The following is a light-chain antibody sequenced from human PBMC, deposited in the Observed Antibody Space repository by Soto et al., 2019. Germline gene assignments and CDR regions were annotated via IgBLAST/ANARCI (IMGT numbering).Light chain of an antibody. CDR3: QQHYTTPRT. Sequence: DIVKTQSPDSLAVSLGERATINCKSSQSVLYSSNNKNYLAWYQQKPGQPPKLLIYWASTRESGVPDRFSGSGSGTDFTLAISSLQAEDVAVYYCQQHYTTPRTFGQGTKVDIK. CDR1: QSVLYSSNNKNY. V-gene: IGKV4-1*01. CDR2: WAS. J-gene: IGKJ2*01.